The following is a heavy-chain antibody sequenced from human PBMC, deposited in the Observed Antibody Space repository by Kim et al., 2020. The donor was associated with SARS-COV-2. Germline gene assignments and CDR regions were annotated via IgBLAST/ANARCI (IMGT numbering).Heavy chain of an antibody. J-gene: IGHJ4*02. CDR1: SYNFPSYW. D-gene: IGHD3-16*01. V-gene: IGHV5-51*01. CDR3: ARSAGPYDYYFDY. CDR2: IYPGDSDS. Sequence: GESLKFSCKTSSYNFPSYWIGWGRQMPGRRLEWMGIIYPGDSDSRYSPSFQGQVTFSADKSTTTAYLQWSSLKASDTAMYYCARSAGPYDYYFDYWGQGTLVTVSS.